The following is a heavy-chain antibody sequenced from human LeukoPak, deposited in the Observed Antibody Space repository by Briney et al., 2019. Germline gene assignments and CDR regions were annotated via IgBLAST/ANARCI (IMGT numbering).Heavy chain of an antibody. V-gene: IGHV3-23*01. CDR3: AKDLSYYDSSGYPDY. D-gene: IGHD3-22*01. J-gene: IGHJ4*02. Sequence: GGSLRLSCAASGFTFSSYAMSWVRKAPGKGLEWVSAISGSGGSTYYADSVKGRFTISRDNSKNTLYLQMNSLRAEDTAVYYCAKDLSYYDSSGYPDYWGQGTLVTVSS. CDR2: ISGSGGST. CDR1: GFTFSSYA.